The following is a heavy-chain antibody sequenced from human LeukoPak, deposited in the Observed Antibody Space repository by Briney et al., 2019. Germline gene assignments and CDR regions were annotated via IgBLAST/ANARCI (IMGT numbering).Heavy chain of an antibody. D-gene: IGHD3-22*01. CDR1: GFTFSSYW. V-gene: IGHV3-7*04. Sequence: GGSLRLSCTASGFTFSSYWMNWVRQAPGKGLEWVANIKQDGSEKYYVDSVKGRFTTSRDNAKNSLYLQMNSLRAEDTAVYYCARGYCEGDNWGQGTLVTVSS. J-gene: IGHJ4*02. CDR2: IKQDGSEK. CDR3: ARGYCEGDN.